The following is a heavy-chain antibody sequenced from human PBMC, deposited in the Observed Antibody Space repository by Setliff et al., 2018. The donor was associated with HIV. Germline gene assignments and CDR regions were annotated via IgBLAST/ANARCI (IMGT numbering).Heavy chain of an antibody. D-gene: IGHD3-9*01. V-gene: IGHV3-30*04. Sequence: SCAASGFTFSAFPMHWVRQAPGKGLEWVTLISFDGDNTYFADSVRGRFTISRDNSKSAMSLQMHGVTPEDTAIYYCARALTGAGTFDVWGQGTMVTVSS. CDR3: ARALTGAGTFDV. CDR1: GFTFSAFP. J-gene: IGHJ3*01. CDR2: ISFDGDNT.